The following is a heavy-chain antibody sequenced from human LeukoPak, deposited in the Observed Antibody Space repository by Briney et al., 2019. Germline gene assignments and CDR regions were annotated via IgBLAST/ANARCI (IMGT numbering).Heavy chain of an antibody. V-gene: IGHV4-30-4*01. Sequence: SETLSLTCTVSGGSINNGGYYWSWIRQPPGKGLEWIGYIYYSGSTYYYPSLKSRVTISVDTSKNQFSLKLSSVTAADTAVYYCARGKNDYVWGSYRSYYFDYWGQGTLVTVSS. CDR2: IYYSGST. CDR1: GGSINNGGYY. J-gene: IGHJ4*02. D-gene: IGHD3-16*02. CDR3: ARGKNDYVWGSYRSYYFDY.